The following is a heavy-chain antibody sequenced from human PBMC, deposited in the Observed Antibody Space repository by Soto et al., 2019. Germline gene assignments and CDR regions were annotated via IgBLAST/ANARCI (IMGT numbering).Heavy chain of an antibody. Sequence: GGSLRLSCAASGFTFSSYSMNWVRQAPGKGLEWVSSISSSSSYIYYADSVKGRFTISRDNAKNSLYLQMNSLRAEDTAVYYCASYPYGDYEVGWVDPGQDWGQGTLVTVSS. J-gene: IGHJ4*02. D-gene: IGHD4-17*01. CDR2: ISSSSSYI. CDR1: GFTFSSYS. CDR3: ASYPYGDYEVGWVDPGQD. V-gene: IGHV3-21*01.